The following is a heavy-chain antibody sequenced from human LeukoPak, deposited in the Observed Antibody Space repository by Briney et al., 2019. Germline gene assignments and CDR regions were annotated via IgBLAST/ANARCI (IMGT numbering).Heavy chain of an antibody. J-gene: IGHJ4*02. CDR3: ARDAGGVWGSYFDY. CDR2: ISPTGDST. V-gene: IGHV3-23*01. D-gene: IGHD3-16*01. CDR1: GFIFRSHA. Sequence: PGGSLRLSCAASGFIFRSHAMHWVRQAPGKGLHWVSSISPTGDSTSYADSVKGRFTISRDNSKNTLYLQMNSLRAEDTAVYYCARDAGGVWGSYFDYWGQGTLVTVSS.